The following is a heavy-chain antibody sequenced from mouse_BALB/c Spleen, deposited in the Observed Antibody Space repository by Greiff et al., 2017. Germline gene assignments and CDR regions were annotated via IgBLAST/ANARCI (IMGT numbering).Heavy chain of an antibody. D-gene: IGHD1-1*01. CDR3: TRVDLLRYYFDY. J-gene: IGHJ2*01. V-gene: IGHV5-6-4*01. Sequence: EVHLVESGGGLVKPGGSLKLSCAASGFTFSSYTMSWVRQTPEKRLEWVATISSGGSYTYYPDSVKGRFTISRHNAKNTLYLQMSSLKSEDTAMYYCTRVDLLRYYFDYWGQGTTLTVSA. CDR1: GFTFSSYT. CDR2: ISSGGSYT.